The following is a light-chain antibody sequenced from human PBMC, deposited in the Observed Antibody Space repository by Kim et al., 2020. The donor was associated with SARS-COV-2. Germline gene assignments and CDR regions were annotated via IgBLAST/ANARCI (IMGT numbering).Light chain of an antibody. J-gene: IGKJ4*01. CDR3: QQRSNWPLT. CDR1: PSISSY. V-gene: IGKV3-11*01. CDR2: GSY. Sequence: PGDTATLSCRASPSISSYLAWYQQKPGQAPRLLIYGSYNRATGIPARFSGRMSGTAFTLTINSLEPDDFAVYYCQQRSNWPLTFGGGTTVDI.